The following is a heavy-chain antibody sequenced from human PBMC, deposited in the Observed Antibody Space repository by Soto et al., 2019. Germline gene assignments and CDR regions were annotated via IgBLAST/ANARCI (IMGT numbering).Heavy chain of an antibody. CDR2: INHSGST. CDR1: GGSFSSYY. Sequence: QVQLQQWGAGLLKPSETLSLTCAVYGGSFSSYYWSWIRQPPGKGLEWIGEINHSGSTNYNPSLKSRVTISVDTSKNQVSLKLSSVTAADTAVYYCARATSVIADRPTVGLRGAFDIWGQGTMVTVSS. J-gene: IGHJ3*02. CDR3: ARATSVIADRPTVGLRGAFDI. V-gene: IGHV4-34*01. D-gene: IGHD6-6*01.